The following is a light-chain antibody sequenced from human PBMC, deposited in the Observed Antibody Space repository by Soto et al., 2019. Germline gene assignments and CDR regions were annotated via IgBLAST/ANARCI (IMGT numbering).Light chain of an antibody. Sequence: IVMTQSPATLSVSLGERVTLSCRASRSASNNLAWYQQRVGQAPRLVIFDTSTRATGIPARFSGSGSETEFTLTINSLQAEDFAVYYCQHYNNWVLTFGGGTKVEIK. CDR3: QHYNNWVLT. CDR1: RSASNN. CDR2: DTS. J-gene: IGKJ4*01. V-gene: IGKV3D-15*01.